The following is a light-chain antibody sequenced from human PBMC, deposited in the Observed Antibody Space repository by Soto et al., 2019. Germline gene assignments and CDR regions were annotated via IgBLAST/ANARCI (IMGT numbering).Light chain of an antibody. J-gene: IGKJ1*01. CDR3: QQYKSRRT. CDR2: DAS. CDR1: EDINDW. V-gene: IGKV1-5*01. Sequence: DIQMTQSPSTLSGSVVDRVTITCRASEDINDWLAWYQQKPGNAPKFLIYDASTLQSGVPSRFSGSGSGTEFTLTISSLQPDDSATYYCQQYKSRRTFGQGTKVDI.